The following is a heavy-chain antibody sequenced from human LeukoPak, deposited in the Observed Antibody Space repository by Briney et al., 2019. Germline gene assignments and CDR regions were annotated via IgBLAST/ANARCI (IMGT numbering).Heavy chain of an antibody. D-gene: IGHD2-2*02. J-gene: IGHJ5*02. Sequence: SETLSLTCTVSGGSISSYYWSWIRQPPGKGLEWIGYIYYSGSTNYNPCLKSRVTISVDTSKNQFSLKLSSVTAADTAVYYCARGLVVVPAAILGWFDPWGQGTLVTVSS. CDR1: GGSISSYY. V-gene: IGHV4-59*01. CDR3: ARGLVVVPAAILGWFDP. CDR2: IYYSGST.